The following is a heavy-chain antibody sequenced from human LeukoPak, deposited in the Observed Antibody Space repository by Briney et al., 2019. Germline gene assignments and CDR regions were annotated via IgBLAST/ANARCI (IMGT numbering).Heavy chain of an antibody. CDR3: ARGGYLPGYMDV. CDR2: IYYSGST. D-gene: IGHD6-13*01. J-gene: IGHJ6*03. Sequence: SETLSLTCTVSGGSISSYWSWIRQPAGKGLEWIGYIYYSGSTKYSPSLKSRVTISVDTSKNQFSLKLSSVTAADTAVYYCARGGYLPGYMDVWGKGTTVTVSS. V-gene: IGHV4-59*01. CDR1: GGSISSY.